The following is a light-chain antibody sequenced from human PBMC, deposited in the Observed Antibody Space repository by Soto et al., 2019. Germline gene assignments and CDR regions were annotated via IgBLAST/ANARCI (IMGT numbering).Light chain of an antibody. CDR1: QSVSSY. Sequence: EIVLTQSPATLSLFPGERATLSCRASQSVSSYLAWYQQKPGQAPRLLIYDASNRATGIPARFSGSGSGTDFTLTISSLEPEDFAVYYCQQRSNWSLTFGPGTKVDIK. CDR2: DAS. J-gene: IGKJ3*01. CDR3: QQRSNWSLT. V-gene: IGKV3-11*01.